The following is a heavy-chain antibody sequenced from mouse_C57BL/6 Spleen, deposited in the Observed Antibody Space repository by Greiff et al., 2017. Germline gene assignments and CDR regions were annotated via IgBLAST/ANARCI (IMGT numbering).Heavy chain of an antibody. CDR2: LSSGGDYI. V-gene: IGHV5-9-1*02. J-gene: IGHJ4*01. CDR3: TREARRDYYAMDY. CDR1: GFTFSSYA. D-gene: IGHD2-14*01. Sequence: VKLVESGEGLVKPGGSLKLSCAASGFTFSSYAMSWVRQTPEKRLEWVAYLSSGGDYIYYAATVKGRFTISRDNARNTLYLQMSSLKSEDTAMYYCTREARRDYYAMDYWGQGTSGTVSS.